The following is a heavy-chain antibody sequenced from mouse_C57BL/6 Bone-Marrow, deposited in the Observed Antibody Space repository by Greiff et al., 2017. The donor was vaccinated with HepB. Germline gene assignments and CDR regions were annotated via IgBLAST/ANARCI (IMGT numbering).Heavy chain of an antibody. V-gene: IGHV1-82*01. CDR3: ARWEGTAY. D-gene: IGHD3-3*01. Sequence: VQLQQSGPELVKPGASVKISCKASGYAFSSSWMNWVKQRPGKGLEWIGRIYPGDGDTNYNGKFKGKATLTADKSSSTAYMQLSSLTSEDSAVYFCARWEGTAYWGQGTLVTVSA. J-gene: IGHJ3*01. CDR1: GYAFSSSW. CDR2: IYPGDGDT.